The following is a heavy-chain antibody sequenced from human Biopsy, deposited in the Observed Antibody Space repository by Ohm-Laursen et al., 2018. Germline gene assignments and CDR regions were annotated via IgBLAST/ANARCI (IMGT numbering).Heavy chain of an antibody. Sequence: SLRLSCAASGFRFSDYWMSWVRQAPGKGLEWVANIKEDGSEKHYVDSVEGRFTISRDNTKNSLYLQMDSLRGEDTAVYYCGRGRVDWSYWGQGTLVTVSS. V-gene: IGHV3-7*01. D-gene: IGHD3-3*01. J-gene: IGHJ4*02. CDR2: IKEDGSEK. CDR1: GFRFSDYW. CDR3: GRGRVDWSY.